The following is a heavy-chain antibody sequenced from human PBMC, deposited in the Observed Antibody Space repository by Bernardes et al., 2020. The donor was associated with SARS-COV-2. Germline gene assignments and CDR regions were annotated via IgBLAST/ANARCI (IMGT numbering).Heavy chain of an antibody. J-gene: IGHJ1*01. Sequence: VGSLRLSCAASGFIFSNYGMHWVRQAPGKGLEWVADIWYDGSKKYYADSVKGRFTISRDNSKNTMYLQMNSLRAEDTAVYYCASRGLEPGPGAYLQYWGQGTLVTVSS. D-gene: IGHD1-1*01. V-gene: IGHV3-33*01. CDR2: IWYDGSKK. CDR3: ASRGLEPGPGAYLQY. CDR1: GFIFSNYG.